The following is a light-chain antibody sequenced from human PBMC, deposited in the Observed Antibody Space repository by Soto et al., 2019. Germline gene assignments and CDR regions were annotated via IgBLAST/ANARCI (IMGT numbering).Light chain of an antibody. J-gene: IGKJ3*01. CDR3: QNFGDSPFT. Sequence: EVVLMQSPYTLSLSPGERATLSCRASESISSHYIAWYQHKPGQAPRLLIFGASTRATGIPDRFSGSWSGTDFTLTISRLEPEDFAMYYCQNFGDSPFTFGPGTKVDIK. CDR1: ESISSHY. V-gene: IGKV3-20*01. CDR2: GAS.